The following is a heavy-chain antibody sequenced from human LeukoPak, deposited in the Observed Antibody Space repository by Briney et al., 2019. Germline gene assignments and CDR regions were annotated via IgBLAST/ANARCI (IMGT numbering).Heavy chain of an antibody. J-gene: IGHJ4*02. CDR2: IDPIDSYT. D-gene: IGHD6-13*01. V-gene: IGHV5-10-1*01. CDR1: GYSFTSYW. Sequence: GESLKISCKGSGYSFTSYWISWVRQMPGKGLEWMGRIDPIDSYTNYSPSFQGHVTISADKSISTAYLQWSSLKASDTAMYYCARRAGAAAGFDYWGQGTLVTASS. CDR3: ARRAGAAAGFDY.